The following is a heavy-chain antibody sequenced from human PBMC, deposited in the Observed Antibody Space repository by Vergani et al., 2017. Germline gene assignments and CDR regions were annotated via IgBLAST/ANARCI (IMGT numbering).Heavy chain of an antibody. CDR3: ARDDGIVATTFDY. CDR2: IWYDGSNK. J-gene: IGHJ4*02. V-gene: IGHV3-33*01. Sequence: QVQLVESGGGVVQPGRSLRLSCAASGFTFSSYGMHWVRQAPGKGLEWVAVIWYDGSNKYYADSVKGRFTISRDKSKNTLYLQMNSLRAEDTAVYYCARDDGIVATTFDYWGQGTLVTVSS. CDR1: GFTFSSYG. D-gene: IGHD5-12*01.